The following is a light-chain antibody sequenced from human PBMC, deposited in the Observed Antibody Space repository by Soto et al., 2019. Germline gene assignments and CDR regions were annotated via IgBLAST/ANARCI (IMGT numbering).Light chain of an antibody. V-gene: IGKV3-11*01. CDR1: QFLSDY. Sequence: EGVLTQSPVTLSLSPGERASLSCRASQFLSDYLAWYQQIPGQHPRLLIYDSTNRAAGIPARFSGSRSGTDFTLTISSVEPEDFAMYYCHQRTQVGQGTRLEIK. CDR2: DST. CDR3: HQRTQ. J-gene: IGKJ5*01.